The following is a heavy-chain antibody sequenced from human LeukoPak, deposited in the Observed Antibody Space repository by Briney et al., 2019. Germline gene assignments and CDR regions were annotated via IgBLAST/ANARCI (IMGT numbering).Heavy chain of an antibody. Sequence: PGGSLRLSCSASGFTLSSYSMHWVRQAPGKGLQYVSAISSNGGSTYYADSVKGRFTISRDNSKNTLYLQMSSLRAEDTAVYYCVPPPIYAMDVWGQGTTVTVSS. CDR2: ISSNGGST. J-gene: IGHJ6*02. V-gene: IGHV3-64D*09. CDR1: GFTLSSYS. CDR3: VPPPIYAMDV.